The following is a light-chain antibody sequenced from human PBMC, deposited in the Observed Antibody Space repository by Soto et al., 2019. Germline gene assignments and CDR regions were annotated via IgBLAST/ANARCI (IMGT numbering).Light chain of an antibody. CDR2: LNSDGSH. J-gene: IGLJ1*01. CDR3: QTWGTGKGYV. CDR1: SGHSSYA. Sequence: QPVLTQSPSASASLGASVKLTCTLSSGHSSYAIAWHQQQPEKGPRYLMKLNSDGSHSKGDGIPDRFSGSSSGAERYLTISNSQSEDVAHYYRQTWGTGKGYVFGSGTKLTVL. V-gene: IGLV4-69*01.